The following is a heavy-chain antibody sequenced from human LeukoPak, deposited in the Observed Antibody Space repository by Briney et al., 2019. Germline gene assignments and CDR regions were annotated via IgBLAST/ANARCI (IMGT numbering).Heavy chain of an antibody. Sequence: SVKVSCKASGFTFTSSAVQWVRQARGQRLEWIGWIVVGSGNTNYTQKFQERVTITRDMSTSTAYMELSSLRSEDTAVYYCAVRYCSSTSCLLGGYAFDIWGQGTMVTVSS. CDR2: IVVGSGNT. D-gene: IGHD2-2*01. J-gene: IGHJ3*02. V-gene: IGHV1-58*01. CDR1: GFTFTSSA. CDR3: AVRYCSSTSCLLGGYAFDI.